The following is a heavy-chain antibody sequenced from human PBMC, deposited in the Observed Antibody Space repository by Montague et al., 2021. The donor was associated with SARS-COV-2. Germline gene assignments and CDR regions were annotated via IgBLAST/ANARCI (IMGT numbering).Heavy chain of an antibody. CDR2: TSYGSKWIN. V-gene: IGHV6-1*01. Sequence: CAISGDSVSSVRAAWNWIRQTPSRGLEWLGRTSYGSKWINAYAVSLESRMSITPDTSTNQFSLHLSFVTPDDTAVYYCAREGVHAFDIWGQGTPVIVSS. CDR1: GDSVSSVRAA. CDR3: AREGVHAFDI. J-gene: IGHJ3*02.